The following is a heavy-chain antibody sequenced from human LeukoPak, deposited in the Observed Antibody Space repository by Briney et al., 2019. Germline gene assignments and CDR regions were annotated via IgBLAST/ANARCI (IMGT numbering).Heavy chain of an antibody. J-gene: IGHJ4*02. CDR1: GFTFINAW. D-gene: IGHD3-10*01. V-gene: IGHV3-15*01. Sequence: GSLRLSCAASGFTFINAWMSCVRQAPGKGLEWVGRIKSKTDGGTTDYAAPVKGRFTISRDDSKNTLYVQMNSLKTEDTAVYYCTTGPYDYGSGTYYHWGQGTLVTVSS. CDR2: IKSKTDGGTT. CDR3: TTGPYDYGSGTYYH.